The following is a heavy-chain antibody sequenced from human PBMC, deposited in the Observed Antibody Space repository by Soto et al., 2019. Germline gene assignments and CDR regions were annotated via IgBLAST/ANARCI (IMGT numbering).Heavy chain of an antibody. V-gene: IGHV2-5*02. CDR3: AHRAGLYGYWNGGSFDF. CDR1: GFSLSTSGVG. J-gene: IGHJ4*02. Sequence: QITLKESGPTRVKPTQTLTLTCTFSGFSLSTSGVGVGWIRQPPGKALERLALIYWDDDKRYSPSLKSRLTITKDTSKNQVVLTLTNVDPLDTATYYCAHRAGLYGYWNGGSFDFWGQGVLVTVSS. CDR2: IYWDDDK. D-gene: IGHD1-1*01.